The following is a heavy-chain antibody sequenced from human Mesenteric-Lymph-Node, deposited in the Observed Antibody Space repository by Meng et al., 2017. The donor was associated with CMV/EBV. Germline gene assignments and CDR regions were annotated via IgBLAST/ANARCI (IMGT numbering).Heavy chain of an antibody. J-gene: IGHJ3*02. D-gene: IGHD3-16*02. CDR3: AKDPAGYRSDDAFDI. CDR1: GFTFSSYA. V-gene: IGHV3-23*01. Sequence: GGSLRLSCAASGFTFSSYAMSWVRQAPGKGLEWVSAISGSGGSTYYADSVKGRFTISRDNSKNTVYLQMDSLRAEDTAVYYCAKDPAGYRSDDAFDIWGQGTMVTVSS. CDR2: ISGSGGST.